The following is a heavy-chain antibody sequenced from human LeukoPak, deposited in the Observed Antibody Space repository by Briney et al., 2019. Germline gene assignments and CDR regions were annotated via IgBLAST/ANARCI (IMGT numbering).Heavy chain of an antibody. J-gene: IGHJ4*02. Sequence: GASVKVSCKASGYTFTSYGISWVRQAPGQGLEWMGWISAYNGNTNYAQKLQGRVTMTTDTSTSTAYMELRSLRSDDTAVYYCARVNPYSSSWYELSFFDYWGQGTLVTVSS. D-gene: IGHD6-13*01. CDR2: ISAYNGNT. V-gene: IGHV1-18*01. CDR3: ARVNPYSSSWYELSFFDY. CDR1: GYTFTSYG.